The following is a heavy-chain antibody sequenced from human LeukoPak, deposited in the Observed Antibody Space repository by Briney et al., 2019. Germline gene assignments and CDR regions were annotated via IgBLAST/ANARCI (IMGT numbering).Heavy chain of an antibody. D-gene: IGHD3-3*01. CDR3: ARDYIAYDPLDY. V-gene: IGHV3-21*01. Sequence: GGSLRLSCAASGCTFSSYDMNWVRQAPGKGLEWVSSISSRSTSIYYADSVKGRFAISRDNAKNSLYLQMNSLKAEDTAVYWCARDYIAYDPLDYWGQGTLITVSS. J-gene: IGHJ4*02. CDR2: ISSRSTSI. CDR1: GCTFSSYD.